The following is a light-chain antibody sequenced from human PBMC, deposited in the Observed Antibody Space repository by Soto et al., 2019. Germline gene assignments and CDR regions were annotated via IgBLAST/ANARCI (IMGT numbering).Light chain of an antibody. CDR2: RAS. CDR3: QQYGSSPT. V-gene: IGKV3-15*01. Sequence: IVMTQSPATLSVSPGERATLSCRASQNIYSNVAWYQQRPGQAPRLLIYRASTRAPGIPARFSGSGSGTDFTLTISRLEPEDSAVYYCQQYGSSPTFGQGTKV. CDR1: QNIYSN. J-gene: IGKJ1*01.